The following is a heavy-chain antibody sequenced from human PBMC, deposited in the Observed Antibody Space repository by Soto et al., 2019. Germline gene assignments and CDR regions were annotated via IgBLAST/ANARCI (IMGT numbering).Heavy chain of an antibody. V-gene: IGHV1-69*12. D-gene: IGHD3-22*01. CDR2: IIPICGTA. Sequence: QVKLVQPGAEVKKPGSSVKVSCKASGGTFSSYAITWVRQAPGQGLEWMGGIIPICGTANYAQKFQARVTITADESTSTAYMELRSLRSEDTAVYYCARDRGPSSGYYPYWFDPWGQGTLVTVSS. CDR3: ARDRGPSSGYYPYWFDP. CDR1: GGTFSSYA. J-gene: IGHJ5*02.